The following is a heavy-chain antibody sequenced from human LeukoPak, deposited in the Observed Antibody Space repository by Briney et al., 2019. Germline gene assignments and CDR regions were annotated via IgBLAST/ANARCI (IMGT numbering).Heavy chain of an antibody. CDR3: ARDSRIAAATNNWFDP. J-gene: IGHJ5*02. CDR2: IYENGGTT. CDR1: GFTFRSHA. Sequence: GGSLRLSCVGSGFTFRSHAMSWVRQAPEKGLEFVSGIYENGGTTYYADSVKGRFSISRDNSKNTLYLQMNSLRAEDTAVYYCARDSRIAAATNNWFDPWGQGTLVIVSS. D-gene: IGHD6-13*01. V-gene: IGHV3-23*01.